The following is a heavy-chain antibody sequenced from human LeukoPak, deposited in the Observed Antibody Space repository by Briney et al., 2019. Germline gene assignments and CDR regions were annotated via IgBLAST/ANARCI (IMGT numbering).Heavy chain of an antibody. J-gene: IGHJ5*02. D-gene: IGHD6-13*01. V-gene: IGHV3-21*01. CDR1: GFTFSSYS. CDR3: ARDAIAAAGLNWFDP. CDR2: ISSSSSYI. Sequence: GGSLRLSCAPSGFTFSSYSMNWVRHAPGKGLEWVSSISSSSSYIYYADSVKGRFTISRDNAKNSLYLQMNSLRAEDTAVYYCARDAIAAAGLNWFDPWGQGTLVTVSS.